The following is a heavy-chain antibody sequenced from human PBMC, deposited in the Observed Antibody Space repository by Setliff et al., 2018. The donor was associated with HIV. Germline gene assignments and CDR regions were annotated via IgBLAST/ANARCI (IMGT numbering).Heavy chain of an antibody. CDR2: IYGDGSYP. V-gene: IGHV5-51*01. D-gene: IGHD3-10*01. Sequence: PGESLKISCQGSGYSFTNYWVGWVRQMPGEGLEWMGVIYGDGSYPRYRPSFQGQVTISVDNSISTAYLQWSTLKASDTAIYYCARHINYYYSGSYPEYWGQGTLVTVSS. J-gene: IGHJ4*02. CDR1: GYSFTNYW. CDR3: ARHINYYYSGSYPEY.